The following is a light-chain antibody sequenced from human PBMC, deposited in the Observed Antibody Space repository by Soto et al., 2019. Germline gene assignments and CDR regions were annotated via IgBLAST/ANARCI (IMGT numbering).Light chain of an antibody. CDR3: QQYNTYST. CDR2: DAS. V-gene: IGKV1-5*01. J-gene: IGKJ1*01. CDR1: QSISRW. Sequence: DIQMTQSPSTLSTSVGDRVSITCRASQSISRWLAWYQQKPGKAPKLLIYDASSVESGVPSRFSGSGSGTEFTITISSLQPDDFASYSCQQYNTYSTFGQGTKVEIK.